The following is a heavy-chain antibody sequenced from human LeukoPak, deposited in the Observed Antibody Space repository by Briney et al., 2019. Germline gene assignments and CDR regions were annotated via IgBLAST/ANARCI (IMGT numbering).Heavy chain of an antibody. CDR3: ARQEYCSGGSCYTWFDP. CDR1: GYRFSSYW. V-gene: IGHV5-51*01. Sequence: GESLKISCKDSGYRFSSYWIAWVRQMPGKGLEYIGIIYPGDSDIRYSPSFLGQVTISADKSISTAYLQWSSLKASDTAMYYCARQEYCSGGSCYTWFDPWGQGTLVTVSS. CDR2: IYPGDSDI. D-gene: IGHD2-15*01. J-gene: IGHJ5*02.